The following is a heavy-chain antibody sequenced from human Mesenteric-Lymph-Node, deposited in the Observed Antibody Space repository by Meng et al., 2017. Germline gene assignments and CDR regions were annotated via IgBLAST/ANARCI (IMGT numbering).Heavy chain of an antibody. J-gene: IGHJ4*02. Sequence: GESLKISCAASGFTFSSYAMSWVRQAPGKGLEWVAVISYDGSNKYYADSVKGRFTISRDNSKNTLYLQMNSLRAEDTAVYYCARESVLLVGATIGPYYFDYWGQGTLVTVSS. V-gene: IGHV3-30*04. CDR1: GFTFSSYA. D-gene: IGHD1-26*01. CDR2: ISYDGSNK. CDR3: ARESVLLVGATIGPYYFDY.